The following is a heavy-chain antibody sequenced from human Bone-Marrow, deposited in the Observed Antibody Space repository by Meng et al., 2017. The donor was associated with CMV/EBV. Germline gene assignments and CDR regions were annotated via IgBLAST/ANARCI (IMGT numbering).Heavy chain of an antibody. D-gene: IGHD3-10*01. V-gene: IGHV1-18*01. CDR2: ISAYNGNT. CDR3: ARVVEFSLSWFGEDLSFDY. CDR1: GYTFTSYG. J-gene: IGHJ4*02. Sequence: ASVKVSCKASGYTFTSYGISWVRQAPGQGLEWMGWISAYNGNTNYAQKLQGRVTMTTDTSTSTAYMELRSLRSDDTVVYYCARVVEFSLSWFGEDLSFDYWGQGTLVTVSS.